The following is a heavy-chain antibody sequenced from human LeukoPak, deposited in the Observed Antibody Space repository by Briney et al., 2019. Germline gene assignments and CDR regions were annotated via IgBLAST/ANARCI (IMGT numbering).Heavy chain of an antibody. D-gene: IGHD6-13*01. CDR3: ARAGVSRWYIIGFDYFDY. CDR2: AYYRSKWYN. V-gene: IGHV6-1*01. Sequence: SQTLSLTCAISGDSVSSNSAAWNWIRQSPSRGLEWLGRAYYRSKWYNDYAVSVKGRITINPDTSTNQFSLQLNSVTPEDTAVYYCARAGVSRWYIIGFDYFDYWGQGTLVTVSS. CDR1: GDSVSSNSAA. J-gene: IGHJ4*02.